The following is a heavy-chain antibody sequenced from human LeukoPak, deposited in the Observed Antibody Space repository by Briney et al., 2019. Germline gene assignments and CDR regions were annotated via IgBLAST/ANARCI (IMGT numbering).Heavy chain of an antibody. J-gene: IGHJ4*02. V-gene: IGHV4-59*01. CDR1: GGSISSYY. Sequence: PSETLSLTCTVSGGSISSYYWSWIRQPPGKGLEWIGYIYYSGSTNYNPSLKSRVTISVDTSKNQFSLKLSSVTAADTAVYYCARNDYYYDSSGALWGQGTLVTVSS. CDR3: ARNDYYYDSSGAL. CDR2: IYYSGST. D-gene: IGHD3-22*01.